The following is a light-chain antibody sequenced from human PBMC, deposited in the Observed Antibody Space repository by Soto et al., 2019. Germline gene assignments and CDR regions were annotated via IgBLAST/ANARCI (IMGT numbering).Light chain of an antibody. J-gene: IGKJ5*01. CDR3: QQSYDHPVT. CDR1: QSIGNY. Sequence: DIQMTPSPSSLSASVGDRVSITCRASQSIGNYLNWFQQKPGEAPNLLIYRASTLQSGLPSRFSGSGSGTDFTLTITSLQPEDFATYYCQQSYDHPVTFGQGTRLEIK. CDR2: RAS. V-gene: IGKV1-39*01.